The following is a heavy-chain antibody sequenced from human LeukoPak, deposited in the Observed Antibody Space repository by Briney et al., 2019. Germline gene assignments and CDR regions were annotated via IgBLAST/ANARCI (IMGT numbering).Heavy chain of an antibody. V-gene: IGHV3-74*01. Sequence: GGSLRLSCAASGFTFSSYWMHWVRQAPGKGLVWVSRINSDGNSTSYADSVKGRFTISRDNAKNTLYLQMNSLRAEDTAVYYCARGLLTGYTDYWGQGTLVTVSS. J-gene: IGHJ4*02. D-gene: IGHD3-9*01. CDR1: GFTFSSYW. CDR3: ARGLLTGYTDY. CDR2: INSDGNST.